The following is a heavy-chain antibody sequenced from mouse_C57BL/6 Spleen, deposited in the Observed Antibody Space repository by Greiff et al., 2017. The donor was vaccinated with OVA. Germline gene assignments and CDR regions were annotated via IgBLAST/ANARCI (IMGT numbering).Heavy chain of an antibody. CDR3: ARRSRVDFDV. V-gene: IGHV1-18*01. Sequence: EVQLQQSGPELVKPGASVKIPCKASGYTFTDYNMDWVKQSHGKSLEWIGDINPNNGGTIYTQKFKGKATLTVDKSSSTAYMELRSLTSEDTAVYYCARRSRVDFDVWGTGTTVTVSS. J-gene: IGHJ1*03. CDR1: GYTFTDYN. CDR2: INPNNGGT.